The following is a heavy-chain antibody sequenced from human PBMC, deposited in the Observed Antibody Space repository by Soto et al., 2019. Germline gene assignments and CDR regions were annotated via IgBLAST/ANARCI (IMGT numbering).Heavy chain of an antibody. CDR3: ARLWFGDLGFDA. J-gene: IGHJ5*02. V-gene: IGHV1-18*01. Sequence: ASVKVSFKAPRYTFTSYGISWVRQARGQGLAGMGLISAYNGNTNYAQKLQGRVTMATDTSTSTAYMELSSLRSDDTAVYYCARLWFGDLGFDAWGQGTLVTVSS. CDR2: ISAYNGNT. CDR1: RYTFTSYG. D-gene: IGHD3-10*01.